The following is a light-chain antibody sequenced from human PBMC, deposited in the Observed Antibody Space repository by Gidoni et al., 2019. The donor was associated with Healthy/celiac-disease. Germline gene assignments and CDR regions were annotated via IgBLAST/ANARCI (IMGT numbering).Light chain of an antibody. CDR2: AAS. CDR1: QSISSY. CDR3: QPSYSTPPS. V-gene: IGKV1-39*01. Sequence: DIQMTQSPSSLSESVGDRVTITCRASQSISSYLNWYQQKPGKAPKLLIYAASSLQSWVPSRFSGSGSGTDFTLTISSLQPEDFATYYCQPSYSTPPSFGQGTKLEIK. J-gene: IGKJ2*03.